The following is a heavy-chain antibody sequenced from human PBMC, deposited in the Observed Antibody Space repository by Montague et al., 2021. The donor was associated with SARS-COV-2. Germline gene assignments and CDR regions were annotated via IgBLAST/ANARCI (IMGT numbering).Heavy chain of an antibody. CDR3: ASQTLGITIFGVVNGRWFDP. CDR1: GGSISSSSYY. D-gene: IGHD3-3*01. J-gene: IGHJ5*02. Sequence: SETLSLTCTVSGGSISSSSYYWGWIRQPPGKGLEWIGYIYYSGSTYYNPSLRSRVTISVDTSKNQFSLKLSSVTAADTAVYYCASQTLGITIFGVVNGRWFDPWGQGTLVTVSS. V-gene: IGHV4-39*01. CDR2: IYYSGST.